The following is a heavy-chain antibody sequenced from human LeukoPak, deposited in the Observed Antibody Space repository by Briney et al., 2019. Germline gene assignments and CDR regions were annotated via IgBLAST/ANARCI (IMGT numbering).Heavy chain of an antibody. CDR1: GFIFSSYS. J-gene: IGHJ4*02. CDR2: ISSSSSTI. D-gene: IGHD3-10*01. CDR3: ARPRGLRGSGGYYALDY. V-gene: IGHV3-48*01. Sequence: PGGSLRLSCAASGFIFSSYSMNWVRQAPGKGLEWVSYISSSSSTIYYADSVKGRFTISRDNAKNSLYLQMNSLRAEDTAVYYCARPRGLRGSGGYYALDYWGQGTLVTVSS.